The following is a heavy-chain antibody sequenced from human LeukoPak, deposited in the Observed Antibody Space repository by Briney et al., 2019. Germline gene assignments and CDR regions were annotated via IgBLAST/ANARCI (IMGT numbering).Heavy chain of an antibody. D-gene: IGHD6-13*01. CDR3: ARGVYIAAAQYGY. V-gene: IGHV4-59*01. CDR2: IYYSGTT. Sequence: PSETLSLTCTVSGGSISSYYWSWLRQPPGKGLEGIGYIYYSGTTKYNPSLKSRVTISVDTSKNQFSLKLSSVTAADTAVYYCARGVYIAAAQYGYWGQGTLVTVSS. CDR1: GGSISSYY. J-gene: IGHJ4*02.